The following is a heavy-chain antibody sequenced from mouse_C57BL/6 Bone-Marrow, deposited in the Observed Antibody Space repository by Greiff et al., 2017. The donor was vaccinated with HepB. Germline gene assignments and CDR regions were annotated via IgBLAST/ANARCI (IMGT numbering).Heavy chain of an antibody. CDR1: GYTFTDYN. CDR2: INPNNGGT. J-gene: IGHJ3*01. Sequence: EVQLQHSGPELVKPGASVKIPCKASGYTFTDYNMDWVKQSHGKSLEWIGDINPNNGGTIYNQKFKGKATLTVDKSSSTAYMELRSLTSEDTAVYYCASPYYGSSFAWFAYWGQGTLVTVSA. V-gene: IGHV1-18*01. D-gene: IGHD1-1*01. CDR3: ASPYYGSSFAWFAY.